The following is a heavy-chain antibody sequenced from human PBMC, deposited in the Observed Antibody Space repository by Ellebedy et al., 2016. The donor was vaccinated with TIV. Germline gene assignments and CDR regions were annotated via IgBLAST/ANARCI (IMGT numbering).Heavy chain of an antibody. V-gene: IGHV1-2*02. D-gene: IGHD2-15*01. CDR1: GYTFTGYY. Sequence: ASVKVSCKASGYTFTGYYMHWVRQAPGQGLEWMGLIKPNSGGTNYAQKFQGRVTMTRDTSISTAYMELSRLRSDDTAVYYCARSARGYCSGGSFSTFDYWGQGTLVTVSS. CDR3: ARSARGYCSGGSFSTFDY. CDR2: IKPNSGGT. J-gene: IGHJ4*02.